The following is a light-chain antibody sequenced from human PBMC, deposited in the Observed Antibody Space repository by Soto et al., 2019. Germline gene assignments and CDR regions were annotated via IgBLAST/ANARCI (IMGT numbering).Light chain of an antibody. J-gene: IGLJ1*01. CDR1: SSDVGGNKY. CDR2: DVS. Sequence: QSALTQPASVSGSPGQSITISCTGSSSDVGGNKYVSWYQQYPGKAPKLLICDVSNRPPGVSNRFSGSKSGNTASLTSSGRQAEDEAEYYCSAFTGTTHVFGTGTKLTVL. CDR3: SAFTGTTHV. V-gene: IGLV2-14*01.